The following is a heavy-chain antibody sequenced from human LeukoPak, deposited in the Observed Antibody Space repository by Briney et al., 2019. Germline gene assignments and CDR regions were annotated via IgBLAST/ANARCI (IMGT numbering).Heavy chain of an antibody. V-gene: IGHV1-2*02. CDR3: ARDDGLDY. Sequence: ASVKVSCKASGYTFTDYYMHWVRQAPGQGPEWMGWINPNSDDTNRAQKFQGRVAMTRDMSINTAYMELSRLRSDDTAIYYCARDDGLDYWGQGTLVTVSS. D-gene: IGHD3-16*01. CDR2: INPNSDDT. CDR1: GYTFTDYY. J-gene: IGHJ4*02.